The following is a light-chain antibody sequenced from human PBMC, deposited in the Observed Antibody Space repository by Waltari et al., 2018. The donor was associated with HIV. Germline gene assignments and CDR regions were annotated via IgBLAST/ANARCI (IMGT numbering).Light chain of an antibody. Sequence: QSVLTQPPSVSGAPGQGVTISCTGSSSNIGAGYDVHWYRHLPGTAPKLLIHENNKRPSGVPDRFSVSSSGTSASLAISGLQADDEADYYCQSYDSTLSGPRVFGTGTKVTVL. J-gene: IGLJ1*01. CDR1: SSNIGAGYD. CDR3: QSYDSTLSGPRV. V-gene: IGLV1-40*01. CDR2: ENN.